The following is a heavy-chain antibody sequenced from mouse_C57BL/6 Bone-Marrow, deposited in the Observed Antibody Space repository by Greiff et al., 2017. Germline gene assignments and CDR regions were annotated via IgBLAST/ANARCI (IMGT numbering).Heavy chain of an antibody. CDR2: IDPSDSYT. CDR3: ARPCAY. J-gene: IGHJ3*01. CDR1: GYTFTSYW. Sequence: QVQLQQPGAELVMPGASVKLSCKASGYTFTSYWMHWVKQRPGQGREWIGEIDPSDSYTNYNQKFKGKSTLTVDKSSSTAYMQLSSLTSEDSAVYYCARPCAYWGQGTLVTVSA. V-gene: IGHV1-69*01.